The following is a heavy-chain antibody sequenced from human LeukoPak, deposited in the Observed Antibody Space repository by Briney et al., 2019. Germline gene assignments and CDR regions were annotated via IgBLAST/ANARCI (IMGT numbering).Heavy chain of an antibody. CDR1: GFPFSSYS. D-gene: IGHD4-17*01. V-gene: IGHV3-30*01. Sequence: PGGSLRLSCVASGFPFSSYSFHWVRQAPGKGLEWVALLSYDGSIKHYADSVKGRFTLSRDNSKSSVYLQMDSLKADDTAVYYCARDPNGDYIGAFDMWGPGTMVTVSS. CDR3: ARDPNGDYIGAFDM. J-gene: IGHJ3*02. CDR2: LSYDGSIK.